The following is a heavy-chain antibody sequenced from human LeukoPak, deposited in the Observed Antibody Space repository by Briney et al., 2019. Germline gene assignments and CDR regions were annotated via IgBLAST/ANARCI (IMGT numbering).Heavy chain of an antibody. D-gene: IGHD3-22*01. Sequence: GGSLRLSCAASGFTFSNSWMTWVRQGPGKGLECVANIKPGGSETYYVDSVKGRFTISRDNAKNSLYLQMNSLRAEDTAVYYCARGSTYYDSSGQVPFDYWGQGTLVTVSS. CDR2: IKPGGSET. J-gene: IGHJ4*02. V-gene: IGHV3-7*01. CDR1: GFTFSNSW. CDR3: ARGSTYYDSSGQVPFDY.